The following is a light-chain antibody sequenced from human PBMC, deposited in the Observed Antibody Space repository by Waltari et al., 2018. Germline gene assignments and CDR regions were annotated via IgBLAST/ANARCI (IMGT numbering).Light chain of an antibody. Sequence: DIQMTQSPSSLSASVGDRVTITCQASQDISTYLNWYQQKPGKAPKLLIYDVSNLEKGVPSRFSGGGSVTDFSFTISSLQSEDIATYYCQQYEDVPYTFGQGTK. V-gene: IGKV1-33*01. CDR1: QDISTY. CDR2: DVS. CDR3: QQYEDVPYT. J-gene: IGKJ2*01.